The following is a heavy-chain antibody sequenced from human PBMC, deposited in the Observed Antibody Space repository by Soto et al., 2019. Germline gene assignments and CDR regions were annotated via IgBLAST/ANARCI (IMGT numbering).Heavy chain of an antibody. V-gene: IGHV3-74*01. CDR3: ARLPNKSPQN. CDR1: GFTFSRYW. J-gene: IGHJ1*01. Sequence: EVQLVESGGGLVQPGGSLRLSCVASGFTFSRYWMHWVRQAPGKGLVWGSSISNDGSSTSYADPVKGRFTISRDNAKNTLYLQMNSLRAEDTAVYYCARLPNKSPQNWGQGTLVIVSP. CDR2: ISNDGSST.